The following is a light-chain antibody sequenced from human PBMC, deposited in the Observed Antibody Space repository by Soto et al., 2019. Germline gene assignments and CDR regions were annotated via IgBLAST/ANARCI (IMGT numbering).Light chain of an antibody. J-gene: IGKJ4*01. CDR1: QGISSY. CDR3: QQSYSNPLT. Sequence: AIRMTQSPSSLLASTGDRVTITCRASQGISSYLAWYQQKKGKAPKILIYAASSLQSGVPSRFSGSGSGTDFTLTISSLQPEDFETYYCQQSYSNPLTFGGGTKVDIK. V-gene: IGKV1-8*01. CDR2: AAS.